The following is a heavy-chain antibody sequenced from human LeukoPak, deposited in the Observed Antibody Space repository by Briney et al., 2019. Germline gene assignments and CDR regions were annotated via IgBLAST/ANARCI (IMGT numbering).Heavy chain of an antibody. CDR3: ARAYYDGSGYYYYYYGMDV. J-gene: IGHJ6*02. D-gene: IGHD3-22*01. CDR1: GGSFSGYY. Sequence: SETLSLTCAVYGGSFSGYYWSWIRQPPGKGLEWIGEINHSGSTNYNPSLKSRVTISVDTSKNQFSLKLSSVTAADTAVYYCARAYYDGSGYYYYYYGMDVWGQGTTVTVSS. V-gene: IGHV4-34*01. CDR2: INHSGST.